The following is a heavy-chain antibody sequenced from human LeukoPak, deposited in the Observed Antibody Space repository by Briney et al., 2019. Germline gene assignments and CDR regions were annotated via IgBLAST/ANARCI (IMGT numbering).Heavy chain of an antibody. Sequence: NPSETLSLTCAVYGGSFSGYYWSWIRQPPGKGLEWIGEINHSGSTNYNPSLKSRVTISVDTSKNQFSLKLSSVTAVDTAVYYCARGRRTKYSSSWYAYWGQGTLVTVSS. CDR1: GGSFSGYY. CDR2: INHSGST. V-gene: IGHV4-34*01. D-gene: IGHD6-13*01. J-gene: IGHJ4*02. CDR3: ARGRRTKYSSSWYAY.